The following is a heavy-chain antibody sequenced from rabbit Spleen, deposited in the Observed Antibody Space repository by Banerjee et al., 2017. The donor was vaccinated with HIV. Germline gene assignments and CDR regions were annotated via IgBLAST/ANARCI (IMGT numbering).Heavy chain of an antibody. D-gene: IGHD1-1*01. J-gene: IGHJ4*01. CDR3: ARDLVGVIGWNFYL. CDR1: RFSFSSSYW. V-gene: IGHV1S45*01. CDR2: IYAGSSGAT. Sequence: QQQLEESGGGLVKPGASLTLTCTASRFSFSSSYWICWVRQAPGKGLEWIACIYAGSSGATDYASWAKGRFTISKTSSTTVTLRMTSLTAADRATYFCARDLVGVIGWNFYLWGQGTLVTVS.